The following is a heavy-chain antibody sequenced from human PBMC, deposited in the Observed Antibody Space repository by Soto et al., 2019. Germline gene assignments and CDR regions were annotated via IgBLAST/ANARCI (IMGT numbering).Heavy chain of an antibody. CDR3: ASLRENSGYDSRRYYYGMDV. V-gene: IGHV1-69*13. CDR1: GGTFSSYA. J-gene: IGHJ6*02. D-gene: IGHD5-12*01. CDR2: IIPIFGTA. Sequence: SVKFSCKASGGTFSSYAISWVRQAPGQGLDWMGGIIPIFGTANYAQKFQGRVTITADESTSTAYMEMSSLRSEDTAVYYCASLRENSGYDSRRYYYGMDVWGQWTTVTVSS.